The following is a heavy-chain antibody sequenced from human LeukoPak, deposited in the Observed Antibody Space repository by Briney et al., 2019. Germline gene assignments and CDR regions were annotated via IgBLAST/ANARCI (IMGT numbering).Heavy chain of an antibody. CDR2: IYYSGCT. D-gene: IGHD6-19*01. Sequence: SQTLSLTCTASGGSISSYYWSWIRHPPGKGLYEIGYIYYSGCTNYNPSLKSLVTISVDSSKNPFSLNLSSVTAADTAVYYCATYSSGWFQFYYWGQGTLVTVSS. CDR3: ATYSSGWFQFYY. V-gene: IGHV4-59*01. CDR1: GGSISSYY. J-gene: IGHJ4*02.